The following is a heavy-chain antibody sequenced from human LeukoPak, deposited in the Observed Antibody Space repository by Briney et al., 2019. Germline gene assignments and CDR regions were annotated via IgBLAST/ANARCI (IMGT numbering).Heavy chain of an antibody. CDR2: ISGGGGGTT. CDR1: GFTFSNYA. V-gene: IGHV3-23*01. D-gene: IGHD6-19*01. CDR3: ARSTNFYSSGWYEDY. J-gene: IGHJ4*02. Sequence: PGGSLRLSCAASGFTFSNYAMSWVRQAPGKGLEWVSGISGGGGGTTSYADSGKGRFTISRDNSKNTLFLQMNSLRADDTAVYYCARSTNFYSSGWYEDYWGQGTLVTVSS.